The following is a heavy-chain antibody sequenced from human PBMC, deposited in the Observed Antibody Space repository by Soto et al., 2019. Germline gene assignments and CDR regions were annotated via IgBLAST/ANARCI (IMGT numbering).Heavy chain of an antibody. Sequence: EVQLVESWGGVVQTGGSLRLSCTDSGFTFNTHWMHWVRQAPGKGLVRVSRIYFDGITTNYADSVKGRLTVSRDNAKNTVYLHVNTLRDEDTAVYYFARGGAMGVDYWGQGNLVTVSS. CDR2: IYFDGITT. J-gene: IGHJ4*02. CDR1: GFTFNTHW. CDR3: ARGGAMGVDY. D-gene: IGHD1-26*01. V-gene: IGHV3-74*01.